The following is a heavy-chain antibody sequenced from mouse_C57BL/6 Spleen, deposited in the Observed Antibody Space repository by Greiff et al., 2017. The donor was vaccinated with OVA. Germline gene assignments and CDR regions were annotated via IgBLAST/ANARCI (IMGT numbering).Heavy chain of an antibody. CDR3: TRRPITTVVATKYFDY. D-gene: IGHD1-1*01. V-gene: IGHV1-15*01. CDR2: IDPETGGT. J-gene: IGHJ2*01. Sequence: QVQLQQSGAELVRPGASVTLSCKASGYTFTDYEMHWVKQTPVHGLEWIGAIDPETGGTAYNQKFKGKAILTADKSSSTAYMELRSLTSEDSAVYYCTRRPITTVVATKYFDYWGKGTTLTVSS. CDR1: GYTFTDYE.